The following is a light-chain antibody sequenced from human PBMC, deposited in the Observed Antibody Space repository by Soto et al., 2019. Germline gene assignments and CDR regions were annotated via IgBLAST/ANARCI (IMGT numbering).Light chain of an antibody. Sequence: QPVLTQPPSVSGAPGQRVTISCTGGLSNIGATYDVHWYQHLPGTAPKLLIYDDTNRPSGVPDRFSGSTSGTSASLAITGLRAEDEADYYCQSYDSSLSAVVFGGGTKLTVL. CDR3: QSYDSSLSAVV. CDR1: LSNIGATYD. V-gene: IGLV1-40*01. CDR2: DDT. J-gene: IGLJ2*01.